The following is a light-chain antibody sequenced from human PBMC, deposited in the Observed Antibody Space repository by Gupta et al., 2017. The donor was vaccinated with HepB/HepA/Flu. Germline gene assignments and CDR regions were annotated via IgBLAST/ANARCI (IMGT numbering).Light chain of an antibody. CDR1: QSVTSSY. V-gene: IGKV3-20*01. Sequence: IVLTPSPGTLSLSPGERVTLSCRASQSVTSSYLAWYQQKPGQAPRLLIYGASSRATGIPDRFSGVGSGTDFTLPISRLGPEDFAVYYCQRCGNCPWTSGQGTKVESK. CDR3: QRCGNCPWT. J-gene: IGKJ1*01. CDR2: GAS.